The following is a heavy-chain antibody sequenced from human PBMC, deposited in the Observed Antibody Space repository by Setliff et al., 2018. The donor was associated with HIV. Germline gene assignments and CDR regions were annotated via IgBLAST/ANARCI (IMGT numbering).Heavy chain of an antibody. V-gene: IGHV3-66*01. CDR3: ARDERRTSSIDY. CDR1: GFTVSSNF. CDR2: IYSGGSTI. Sequence: GGSLRLSCAASGFTVSSNFMNWVRQAPGKGLEWVSVIYSGGSTIYYADSVKGRFSISRDNSKNTLFLQMNSLRAEDTAVYFCARDERRTSSIDYWGQGTLVTVSS. J-gene: IGHJ4*02.